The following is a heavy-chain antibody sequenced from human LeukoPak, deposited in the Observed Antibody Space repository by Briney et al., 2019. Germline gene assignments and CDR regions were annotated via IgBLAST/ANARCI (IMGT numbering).Heavy chain of an antibody. V-gene: IGHV4-59*01. CDR2: IYYSGST. Sequence: SETLSLTCTVSGGSISSYYWSWIRQPPGKGLEWIGYIYYSGSTNYNPSLKSRVTISVDTSKNQFSLKLSSVTAADTAMYYCAREWYGDYGRYFDYWGQGTLVTVSS. CDR3: AREWYGDYGRYFDY. D-gene: IGHD4-17*01. CDR1: GGSISSYY. J-gene: IGHJ4*02.